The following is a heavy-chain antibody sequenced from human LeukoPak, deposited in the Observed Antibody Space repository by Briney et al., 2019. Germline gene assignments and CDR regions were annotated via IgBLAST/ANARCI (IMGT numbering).Heavy chain of an antibody. Sequence: ASVKVSCKASGYTFTSYYMHWVRQAPGQGLEWMGIINPSGGSTSYAQKFQGRVTMTRDTSTGTVYMELSSPRSEDTAVYYCARAGYCSGGSCYSGNWFDPWGQGTLVTVSS. J-gene: IGHJ5*02. CDR1: GYTFTSYY. V-gene: IGHV1-46*01. CDR2: INPSGGST. D-gene: IGHD2-15*01. CDR3: ARAGYCSGGSCYSGNWFDP.